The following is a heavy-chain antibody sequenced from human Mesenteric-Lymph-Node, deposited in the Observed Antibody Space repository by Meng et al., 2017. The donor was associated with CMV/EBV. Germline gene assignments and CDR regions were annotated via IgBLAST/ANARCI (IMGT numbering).Heavy chain of an antibody. V-gene: IGHV4-39*07. CDR2: IYYSGRT. CDR3: ARLRYFDWLAVDY. J-gene: IGHJ4*02. CDR1: GGSISSNNYY. Sequence: SETLSLTCTVSGGSISSNNYYWGWIRQPPGKGLEWIGSIYYSGRTYYNPSLKSRVTISVDTSKNQFSLKLSSVTAADTAVYYCARLRYFDWLAVDYWGQGTLVTVSS. D-gene: IGHD3-9*01.